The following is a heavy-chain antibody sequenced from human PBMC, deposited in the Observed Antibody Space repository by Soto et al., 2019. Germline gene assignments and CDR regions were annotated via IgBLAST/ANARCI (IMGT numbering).Heavy chain of an antibody. D-gene: IGHD5-18*01. CDR3: AREIQLWPDGGRFDY. V-gene: IGHV4-59*01. J-gene: IGHJ4*02. CDR2: IYYSGST. CDR1: GGSISSYY. Sequence: PSETLSLTCTVSGGSISSYYWSWIRQPPGKGLEWIGYIYYSGSTNYNPSLKSRVTISVDTSKNQFSLKLSSVTAADTAVYYCAREIQLWPDGGRFDYWGQGTLVTVS.